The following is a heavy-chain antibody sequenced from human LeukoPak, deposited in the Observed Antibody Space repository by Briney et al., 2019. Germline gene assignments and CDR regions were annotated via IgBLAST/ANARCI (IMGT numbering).Heavy chain of an antibody. V-gene: IGHV3-23*01. CDR3: AKDYDFWSGYYGY. D-gene: IGHD3-3*01. CDR1: GFTFSSYA. Sequence: GGSLRLSCAASGFTFSSYAMSWVRQAPGKGLYWVSAISGSGGSTYYADAVKGRFTISRDNSKNTLYLQMNSRKPEDTAVYYCAKDYDFWSGYYGYWGQGTLVTVSS. J-gene: IGHJ4*02. CDR2: ISGSGGST.